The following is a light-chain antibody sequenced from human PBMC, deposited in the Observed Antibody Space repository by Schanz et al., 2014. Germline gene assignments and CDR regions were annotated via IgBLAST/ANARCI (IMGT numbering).Light chain of an antibody. Sequence: EIVLTQSPATLSLSPGERATLSCRASQSVGSRYLAWYQQKPGQAPNVLIYGASRRATGIPDRFSGSGSGTDFTLTISSLETEDFAVYYCQHRNNWQWTFGQGTKVEI. V-gene: IGKV3D-20*02. CDR3: QHRNNWQWT. CDR2: GAS. J-gene: IGKJ1*01. CDR1: QSVGSRY.